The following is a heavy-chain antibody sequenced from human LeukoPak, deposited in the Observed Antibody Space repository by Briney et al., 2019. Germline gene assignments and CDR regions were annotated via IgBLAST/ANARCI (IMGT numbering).Heavy chain of an antibody. D-gene: IGHD6-19*01. J-gene: IGHJ4*02. V-gene: IGHV4-39*01. CDR3: ARHAEYNSGWHFYLDH. CDR2: VHNVGST. CDR1: GVSITNGIYY. Sequence: SETLSLTCTVSGVSITNGIYYWAWIRQPPGKGLEWIGSVHNVGSTYYNLSLRSRVTMSIDTSKNQFSLRLNSVTAADTAVYYCARHAEYNSGWHFYLDHWGQGILVPVSS.